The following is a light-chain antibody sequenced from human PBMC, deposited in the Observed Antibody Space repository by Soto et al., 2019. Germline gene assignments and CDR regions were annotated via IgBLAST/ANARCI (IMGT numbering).Light chain of an antibody. CDR3: SSCTSSIVV. Sequence: QSVLTQPASVSGSPGQSITISCTGSSSDVGGYNYVSWYQQHPGKAPKLMIYEVSDRPSGVSNRFSGSKSGNTASLTISGLQAEDAAHYYCSSCTSSIVVFGGGTKVTVL. V-gene: IGLV2-14*01. J-gene: IGLJ2*01. CDR1: SSDVGGYNY. CDR2: EVS.